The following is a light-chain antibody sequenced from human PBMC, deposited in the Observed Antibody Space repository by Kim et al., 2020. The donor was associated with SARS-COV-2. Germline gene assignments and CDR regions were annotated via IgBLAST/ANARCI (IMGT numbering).Light chain of an antibody. CDR2: RDS. V-gene: IGLV3-9*01. Sequence: SVALGPTAKNTCGGNSIGRKNVHGYQQKPGQAPVLVSYRDSNRPSGIPERFSGSNSGNTATLTISRAQAGDEADYYCQVWDSSTVVFGGGTKLTVL. CDR1: SIGRKN. CDR3: QVWDSSTVV. J-gene: IGLJ2*01.